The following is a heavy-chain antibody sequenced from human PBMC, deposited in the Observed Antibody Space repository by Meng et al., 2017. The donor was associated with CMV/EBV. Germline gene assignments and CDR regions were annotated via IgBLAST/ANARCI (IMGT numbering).Heavy chain of an antibody. V-gene: IGHV1-2*02. D-gene: IGHD1-26*01. J-gene: IGHJ6*02. Sequence: ASVKVSCKASGYTFTGYYMHWVRQAPGQGLEWMGWINPNSGGTNYAQKFQGRVTMTRDTSISTAYMELSRLRSDDTAVYYCARDLIVGATSYYGMDVWGQGTTVTVSS. CDR3: ARDLIVGATSYYGMDV. CDR2: INPNSGGT. CDR1: GYTFTGYY.